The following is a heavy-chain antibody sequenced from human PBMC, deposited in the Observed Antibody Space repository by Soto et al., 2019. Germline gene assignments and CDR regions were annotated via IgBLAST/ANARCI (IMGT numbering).Heavy chain of an antibody. CDR3: ARCRSTSCNRWFDP. J-gene: IGHJ5*02. Sequence: ASVKVSCKASGETFTSYHLHWERQAPGQGLKWTGIINPSTGNTTYAQNLQGRVTMTTDTSASTAYMELRSLRSDDTAVYYCARCRSTSCNRWFDPWGQGTLVTVSS. CDR2: INPSTGNT. V-gene: IGHV1-46*01. CDR1: GETFTSYH. D-gene: IGHD2-2*02.